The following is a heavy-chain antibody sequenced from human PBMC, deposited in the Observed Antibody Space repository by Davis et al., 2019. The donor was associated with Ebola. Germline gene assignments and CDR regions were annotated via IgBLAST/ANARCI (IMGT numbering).Heavy chain of an antibody. D-gene: IGHD4-17*01. V-gene: IGHV7-4-1*02. CDR1: GYTFTSYA. J-gene: IGHJ5*02. Sequence: AASVKVSCKASGYTFTSYAMNWVRQAPGQGLEWMGWINTNTGNPTYAQGFTGRFVFSLDTSVSTAYLQISSLKAEDTAVYYCARVGYGDYWRWFDPWGQGTLVTVSS. CDR3: ARVGYGDYWRWFDP. CDR2: INTNTGNP.